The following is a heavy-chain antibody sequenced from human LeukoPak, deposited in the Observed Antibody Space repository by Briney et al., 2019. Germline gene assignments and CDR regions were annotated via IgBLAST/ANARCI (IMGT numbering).Heavy chain of an antibody. CDR3: ARVMSGSGSKYFDY. J-gene: IGHJ4*02. Sequence: PGGSLRLSCAASGFTFSSFPMQWVRQVPGKGLEYVSAISSTGETSYYANSVKDRFTISRDNSKNTLHLQMGSLRAEDMAVYYCARVMSGSGSKYFDYWGQGTLVTASS. D-gene: IGHD3-10*01. CDR1: GFTFSSFP. V-gene: IGHV3-64*01. CDR2: ISSTGETS.